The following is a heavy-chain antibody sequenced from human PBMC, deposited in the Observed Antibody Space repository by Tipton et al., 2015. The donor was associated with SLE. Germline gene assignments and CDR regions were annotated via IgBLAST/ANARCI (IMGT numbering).Heavy chain of an antibody. J-gene: IGHJ6*03. CDR1: GDSFSNHF. Sequence: GLVKPSETLSLTCTVSGDSFSNHFWSWIRQPPGKGLEWIGVLYYGKSTFYSPSLKSRVTISVDTSKNQFSLELSSVTAADTAVYYCARETEDTGWIHSRDYIYYYYYVDVWGQGTTVTVSS. D-gene: IGHD6-19*01. CDR2: LYYGKST. CDR3: ARETEDTGWIHSRDYIYYYYYVDV. V-gene: IGHV4-59*11.